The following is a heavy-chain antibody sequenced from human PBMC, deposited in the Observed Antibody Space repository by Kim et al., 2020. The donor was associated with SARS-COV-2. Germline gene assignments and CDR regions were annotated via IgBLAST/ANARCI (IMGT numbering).Heavy chain of an antibody. CDR3: VKDYAAKRYCSGGSCYSYAFDI. CDR2: ISSNGGST. D-gene: IGHD2-15*01. J-gene: IGHJ3*02. CDR1: GFTFSSYA. V-gene: IGHV3-64D*09. Sequence: GGSLRLSCSASGFTFSSYAMHWVRQAPGKGLEYVSAISSNGGSTYYADSVKGRFTISRDNSKNTLYLQMSSLRAEDTAVYYCVKDYAAKRYCSGGSCYSYAFDIWGQGTMVTVSS.